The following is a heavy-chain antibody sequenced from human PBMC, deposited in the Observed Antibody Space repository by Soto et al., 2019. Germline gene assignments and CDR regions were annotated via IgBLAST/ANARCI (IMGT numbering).Heavy chain of an antibody. CDR1: GFTFSSYA. D-gene: IGHD3-3*01. V-gene: IGHV3-30-3*01. J-gene: IGHJ6*02. Sequence: GGSLRLSCAASGFTFSSYAMHWVRQAPGKGLEWVAVISYDGSNKYYADSVKGRFTISRDNSKNTLYLQMNSLRAEDTAVYYCARDRITIFGAASIYYGMDVWGQGTTVTVSS. CDR3: ARDRITIFGAASIYYGMDV. CDR2: ISYDGSNK.